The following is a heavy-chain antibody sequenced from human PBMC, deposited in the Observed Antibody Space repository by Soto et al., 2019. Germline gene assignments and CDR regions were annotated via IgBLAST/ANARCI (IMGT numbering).Heavy chain of an antibody. J-gene: IGHJ4*02. CDR2: IKSKTDGGKT. D-gene: IGHD4-17*01. CDR3: TTDLPLYGDYDY. CDR1: GFTFSNAW. V-gene: IGHV3-15*01. Sequence: GGSLRLSCAASGFTFSNAWMSWVRQAPGKGLEWVGRIKSKTDGGKTDYAAPVKGRFTISRLDSKNTLYLQMNSLKTEETAVYYCTTDLPLYGDYDYWGQGTLVTVSS.